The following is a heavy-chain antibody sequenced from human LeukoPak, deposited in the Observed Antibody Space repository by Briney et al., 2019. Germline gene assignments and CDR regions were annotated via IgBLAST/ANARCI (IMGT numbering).Heavy chain of an antibody. V-gene: IGHV3-7*03. CDR2: IKQDGSEK. J-gene: IGHJ4*02. Sequence: GGSLRLSCAASGFTFSSYAMSWVRQAPGKGLEWVANIKQDGSEKYYVDSVKGRFTISRDNAENSLSLQMNSLRAEDTAVYYCASAGGDSRSPLPFYYWGQGTLVTVSS. CDR1: GFTFSSYA. D-gene: IGHD6-6*01. CDR3: ASAGGDSRSPLPFYY.